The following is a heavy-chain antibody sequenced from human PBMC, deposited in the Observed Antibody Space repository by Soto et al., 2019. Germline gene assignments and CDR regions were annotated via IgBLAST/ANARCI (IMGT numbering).Heavy chain of an antibody. CDR2: IWYDGSNK. V-gene: IGHV3-33*01. CDR1: GFTFSSYG. D-gene: IGHD2-2*01. CDR3: ARVPAATNRFDY. Sequence: GGSLRLSCAASGFTFSSYGMHWVRQAPGKGLEWVAVIWYDGSNKYYADSVKGRFTISRDNSKNTLYLQMNSLRAADTAVYYCARVPAATNRFDYWGQGTLVTVSS. J-gene: IGHJ4*02.